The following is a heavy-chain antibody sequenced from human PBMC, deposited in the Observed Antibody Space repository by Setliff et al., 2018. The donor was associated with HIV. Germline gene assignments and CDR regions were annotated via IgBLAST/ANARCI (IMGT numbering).Heavy chain of an antibody. CDR1: GGTFSSYA. J-gene: IGHJ2*01. D-gene: IGHD6-6*01. Sequence: PVKVSCKASGGTFSSYAISWVRQAPGQGLEWMGGIIPILGIANYAQKFQGRVTITADKSTSTAYMELSSLRSEDTAVYYCARVREEQLAPLPNWYFDLWGRGTLVTVSS. CDR2: IIPILGIA. CDR3: ARVREEQLAPLPNWYFDL. V-gene: IGHV1-69*10.